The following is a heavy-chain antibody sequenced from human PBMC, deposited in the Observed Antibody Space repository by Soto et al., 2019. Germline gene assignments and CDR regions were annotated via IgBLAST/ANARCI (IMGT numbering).Heavy chain of an antibody. CDR2: IYYSGST. D-gene: IGHD3-10*01. Sequence: PSETLSLTCAVSGGSISGYYWSWIRQPPGKGLEWIGYIYYSGSTNYNPSLKSRVTISVDTSKNQFSLRLNSVTAADTAVYYCARIKGDEDKKFDPWGQGTLVTVSS. J-gene: IGHJ5*02. CDR1: GGSISGYY. CDR3: ARIKGDEDKKFDP. V-gene: IGHV4-59*01.